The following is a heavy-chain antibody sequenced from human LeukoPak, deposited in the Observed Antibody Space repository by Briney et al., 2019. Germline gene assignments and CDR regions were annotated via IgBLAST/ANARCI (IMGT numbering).Heavy chain of an antibody. Sequence: GGSLRLSCAASGFTFSSYSMNWVRRAPGKGLEWVSSISSGTSYIYYADSVKGRFTISRDNAKNSLYLQMNSLRAEDTAVYYCARVPNYYGSGSYYKRTNWFDPWGQGTLVTVSS. CDR3: ARVPNYYGSGSYYKRTNWFDP. CDR1: GFTFSSYS. V-gene: IGHV3-21*01. J-gene: IGHJ5*02. CDR2: ISSGTSYI. D-gene: IGHD3-10*01.